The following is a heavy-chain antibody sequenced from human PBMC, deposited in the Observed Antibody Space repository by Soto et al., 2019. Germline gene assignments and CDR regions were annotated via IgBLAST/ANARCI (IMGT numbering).Heavy chain of an antibody. CDR1: GGTFSSYA. J-gene: IGHJ6*02. D-gene: IGHD5-18*01. Sequence: QVQLVQSGAEVKKPGSSVKVSCKASGGTFSSYAISWVRQAPGQGLEWMGGIIPIFGTADYAQKFQGRVTITADESTSTAYMELSSLRSEDTAVYYCARDGYSYGSIDYGMDVWGQGTTVTVSS. V-gene: IGHV1-69*01. CDR3: ARDGYSYGSIDYGMDV. CDR2: IIPIFGTA.